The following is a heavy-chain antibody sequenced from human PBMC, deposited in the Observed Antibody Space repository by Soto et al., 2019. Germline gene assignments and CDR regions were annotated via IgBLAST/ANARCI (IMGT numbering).Heavy chain of an antibody. D-gene: IGHD3-22*01. Sequence: QVQLVQSGAEVKKPGSSVKVSCKASGGTFSSYAISWVRQAPGQGLEWMGGIIPIFGTANYAQKFQGRVTXTAIEXXSTAYMELSSLRSEDTAVYYCARTDSSGYYSWFDPWGQGTLVTVSS. V-gene: IGHV1-69*12. CDR1: GGTFSSYA. CDR2: IIPIFGTA. J-gene: IGHJ5*02. CDR3: ARTDSSGYYSWFDP.